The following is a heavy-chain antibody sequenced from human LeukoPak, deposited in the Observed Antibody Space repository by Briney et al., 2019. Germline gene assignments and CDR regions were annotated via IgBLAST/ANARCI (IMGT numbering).Heavy chain of an antibody. CDR1: GGTFSSYA. J-gene: IGHJ6*03. Sequence: ASVKVSCKASGGTFSSYAISWVRQAPGQGLEWMGRIIPIFGTANYAQKFRGRVTITTDESTSTAYMELSSLRSEDTAVYYCARGKAAAAVPYYYYYYMDVWGKGTTVTVSS. D-gene: IGHD6-13*01. CDR2: IIPIFGTA. CDR3: ARGKAAAAVPYYYYYYMDV. V-gene: IGHV1-69*05.